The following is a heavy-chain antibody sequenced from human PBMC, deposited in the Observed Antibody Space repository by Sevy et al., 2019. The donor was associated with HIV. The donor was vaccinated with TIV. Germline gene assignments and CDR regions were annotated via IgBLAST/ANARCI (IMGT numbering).Heavy chain of an antibody. CDR2: LYYSGSI. CDR3: ARDSAVVPRALVY. V-gene: IGHV4-59*01. D-gene: IGHD2-21*01. Sequence: SETLSLTCNVSGDSISSYFWSWFRQPPGKGLEWIGYLYYSGSIEYNPSLGSRVTISVDTSKKHFSMKLRSVTAADTAMYDCARDSAVVPRALVYWGQGTLVTVSS. CDR1: GDSISSYF. J-gene: IGHJ4*02.